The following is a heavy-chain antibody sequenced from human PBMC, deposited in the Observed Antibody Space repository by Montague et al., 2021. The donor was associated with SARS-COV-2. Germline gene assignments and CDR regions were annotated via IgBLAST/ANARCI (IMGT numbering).Heavy chain of an antibody. CDR1: GGSISDSNFH. V-gene: IGHV4-39*07. CDR3: ARLRGGTPGEH. CDR2: LYYSGAT. J-gene: IGHJ4*02. D-gene: IGHD2-21*01. Sequence: SETLSLTCTVYGGSISDSNFHWGWIRQPPGKGLEWIGTLYYSGATYYNPSLKSRVTASMDTSKNQFSLKLTSAIAAATAVYYCARLRGGTPGEHWGQGALVTVSS.